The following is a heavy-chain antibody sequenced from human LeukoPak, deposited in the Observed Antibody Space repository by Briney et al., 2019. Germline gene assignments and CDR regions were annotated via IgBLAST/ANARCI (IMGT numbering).Heavy chain of an antibody. CDR1: GGTFSSYA. J-gene: IGHJ3*02. Sequence: SVKVSCKASGGTFSSYAISWVRQAPGQGLEWMGGIIPIFGTANYAQKFQGRVTVTADESTSTAYMELSSLRSEDTAVYYCAIPPLGVPAAIENAFDIWGQGTMVTVSS. CDR3: AIPPLGVPAAIENAFDI. D-gene: IGHD2-2*01. V-gene: IGHV1-69*13. CDR2: IIPIFGTA.